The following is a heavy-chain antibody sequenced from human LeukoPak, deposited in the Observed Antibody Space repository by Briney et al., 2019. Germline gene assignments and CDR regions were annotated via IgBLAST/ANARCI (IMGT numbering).Heavy chain of an antibody. CDR2: IYYSGST. CDR1: GGSISSYY. J-gene: IGHJ4*02. Sequence: SETLSLTCTVSGGSISSYYWSWIRQPPGKGLEWIGYIYYSGSTNYNPSLKSRVTISVDTSKNQFSVKLSSVTAADTAVYYCARDAPRGIDYWGQGTLVTVSS. CDR3: ARDAPRGIDY. D-gene: IGHD3-16*01. V-gene: IGHV4-59*01.